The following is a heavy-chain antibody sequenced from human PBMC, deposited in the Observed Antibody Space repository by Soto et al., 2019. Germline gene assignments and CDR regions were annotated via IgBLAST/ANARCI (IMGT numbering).Heavy chain of an antibody. D-gene: IGHD3-10*01. CDR2: MNPNSGNT. CDR3: ARRLLWFGELYWFDP. J-gene: IGHJ5*02. Sequence: ASVKVSCKASGGTFTSYDINWVRQATGQGLEWMGWMNPNSGNTGYAQKFQGRVTMTRNTSISTAYMELSSLRSEDTAVYYCARRLLWFGELYWFDPWGQGTLVTVSS. V-gene: IGHV1-8*01. CDR1: GGTFTSYD.